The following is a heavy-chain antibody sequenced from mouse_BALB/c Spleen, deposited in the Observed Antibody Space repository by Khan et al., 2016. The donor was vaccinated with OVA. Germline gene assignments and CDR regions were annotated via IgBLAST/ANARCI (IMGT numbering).Heavy chain of an antibody. CDR3: ARSAYGNFAY. J-gene: IGHJ3*01. V-gene: IGHV5-9-3*01. CDR2: ISRDGDYT. D-gene: IGHD2-1*01. CDR1: GFTFSTYA. Sequence: EVELVESGGGLVKPGGSLKLSCAASGFTFSTYAMSWVRQTPEKRMEWVATISRDGDYTYYPENVTGRFTISRDNAKNALYLQMGSLRSEDTAMYYCARSAYGNFAYWGQGTLVTVSA.